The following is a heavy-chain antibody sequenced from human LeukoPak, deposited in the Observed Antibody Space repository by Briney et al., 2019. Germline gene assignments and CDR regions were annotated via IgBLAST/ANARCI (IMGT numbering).Heavy chain of an antibody. V-gene: IGHV4-4*07. CDR2: IYTTGAT. CDR3: GRQGYTASYYFLDF. Sequence: SETLSLTCTVSSGSINSYYWGWVRQPPGKGLEWIGRIYTTGATQYNPSLKSRVTMSIDTSTNQFSLNLRSMTAADTAVYYCGRQGYTASYYFLDFWSQGTFVAVS. J-gene: IGHJ4*02. D-gene: IGHD1-26*01. CDR1: SGSINSYY.